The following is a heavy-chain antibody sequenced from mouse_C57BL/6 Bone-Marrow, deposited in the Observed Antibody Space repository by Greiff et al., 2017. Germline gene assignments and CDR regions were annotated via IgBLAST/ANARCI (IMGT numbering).Heavy chain of an antibody. J-gene: IGHJ3*01. CDR1: GYTFTDYE. V-gene: IGHV1-15*01. CDR3: TSEGFYVSRLFGY. Sequence: QVQLKQSGAELVRPGASVTLSCKASGYTFTDYEMHWVKQTPVHGLEWIGAIDPETGGTAYNQKFKGKAILTADKSSSTAYMELRSLTSEDSAVYYCTSEGFYVSRLFGYWGQGTLVTVSA. CDR2: IDPETGGT. D-gene: IGHD1-1*01.